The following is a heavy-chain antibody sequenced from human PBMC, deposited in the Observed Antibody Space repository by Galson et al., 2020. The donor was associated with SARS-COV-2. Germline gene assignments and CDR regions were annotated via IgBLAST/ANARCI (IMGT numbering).Heavy chain of an antibody. CDR1: GFTFSSYA. J-gene: IGHJ6*02. CDR3: ARDGYDYYGGMDV. CDR2: ISYDGSNK. Sequence: GGSLRLPCAAAGFTFSSYATHWVRQAPGKGLEWVAVISYDGSNKYYSDSVKGRFTISRDNSKNTLYLQMNSLRAEDTAVYYCARDGYDYYGGMDVWGQGTTVTVSS. D-gene: IGHD3-10*01. V-gene: IGHV3-30*04.